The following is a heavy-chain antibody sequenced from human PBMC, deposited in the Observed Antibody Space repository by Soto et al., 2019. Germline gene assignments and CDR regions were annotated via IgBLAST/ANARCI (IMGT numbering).Heavy chain of an antibody. V-gene: IGHV1-3*01. D-gene: IGHD2-15*01. CDR1: GYTFTKYA. CDR3: ARGEGYCSGGVCYRWFDP. J-gene: IGHJ5*02. Sequence: QVQLVQSGAAVKRPGASVKLSCKASGYTFTKYAIHWVRQAPGQGLEWMGWINAGSGNTKYSQKFQGRVTATSDTSATTVYMELSSLRFEDTAVYYCARGEGYCSGGVCYRWFDPWGQGSLVTVSS. CDR2: INAGSGNT.